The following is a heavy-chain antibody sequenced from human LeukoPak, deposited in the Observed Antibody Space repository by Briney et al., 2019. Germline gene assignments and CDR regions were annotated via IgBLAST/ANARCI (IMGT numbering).Heavy chain of an antibody. J-gene: IGHJ5*02. CDR2: VYSSGRT. D-gene: IGHD2-15*01. CDR1: GGSLSTTNYY. Sequence: PSETLSLTCSVSGGSLSTTNYYWGWVRQPPGRGLEWIGYVYSSGRTKNNPSRKSPVTISLDTSKNQFSLKLNSVTAADTAVYYCARGTYCSGGTCHSSNWFDPWGQGTLVTVSS. CDR3: ARGTYCSGGTCHSSNWFDP. V-gene: IGHV4-61*01.